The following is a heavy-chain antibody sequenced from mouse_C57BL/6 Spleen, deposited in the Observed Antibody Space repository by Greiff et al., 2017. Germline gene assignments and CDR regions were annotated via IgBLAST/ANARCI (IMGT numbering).Heavy chain of an antibody. J-gene: IGHJ4*01. CDR3: ARDGNFYYYSMDY. CDR2: IDPSDSET. D-gene: IGHD2-1*01. Sequence: VQLQQPGAELVRPGSSVKLSCKASGYTFTSYWMHWVKQRPIQGLEWIGNIDPSDSETHYNQKFKDKATLTVDKSSSTAYMQLSRLTSEYSAVYYCARDGNFYYYSMDYWGQGTSVTVSS. V-gene: IGHV1-52*01. CDR1: GYTFTSYW.